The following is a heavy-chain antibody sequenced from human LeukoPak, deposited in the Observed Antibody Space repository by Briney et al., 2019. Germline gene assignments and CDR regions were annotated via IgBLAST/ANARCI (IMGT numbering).Heavy chain of an antibody. J-gene: IGHJ4*02. V-gene: IGHV1-46*01. Sequence: ASVKVSCKASGYTFTSYAMNWVRQAPGQGLEWMGIINPSGGSTSYAQKFQGRVTMTRDTSTSTVYMELSSLRSEDTAVYYCARGSNEYYYDSSGYESFDYWGQGTLVTVSS. CDR1: GYTFTSYA. D-gene: IGHD3-22*01. CDR3: ARGSNEYYYDSSGYESFDY. CDR2: INPSGGST.